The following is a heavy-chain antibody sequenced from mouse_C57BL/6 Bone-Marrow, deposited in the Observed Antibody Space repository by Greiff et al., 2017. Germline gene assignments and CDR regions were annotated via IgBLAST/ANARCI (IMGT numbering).Heavy chain of an antibody. D-gene: IGHD2-4*01. V-gene: IGHV14-4*01. J-gene: IGHJ2*01. CDR3: TAIYYNYDRGYYFDY. CDR1: GFNIKDDY. Sequence: EVQLQQSGAELVRPGASVKLSCTASGFNIKDDYMHWVQQRPEQGLEWIGWIDPENGDNEYASKFQGKGTITADTSSNTAYLQLRILTSDDTAVYYCTAIYYNYDRGYYFDYWGQGTTLTVSS. CDR2: IDPENGDN.